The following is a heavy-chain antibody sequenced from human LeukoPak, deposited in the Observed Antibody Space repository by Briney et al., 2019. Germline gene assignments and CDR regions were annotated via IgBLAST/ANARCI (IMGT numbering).Heavy chain of an antibody. V-gene: IGHV3-30-3*01. D-gene: IGHD3-10*01. CDR3: ASTPRDFYYYGSGSYYKPPGYFDY. CDR1: GFTFSSYA. Sequence: PGGSLRLSCAASGFTFSSYAMHWVRQAPGKGLEWVSVISYDGSKKYYADSVKGRFTISRDNSKNTLYLQMNSLRAEDTAVYYCASTPRDFYYYGSGSYYKPPGYFDYWGQGTLVTVSS. CDR2: ISYDGSKK. J-gene: IGHJ4*02.